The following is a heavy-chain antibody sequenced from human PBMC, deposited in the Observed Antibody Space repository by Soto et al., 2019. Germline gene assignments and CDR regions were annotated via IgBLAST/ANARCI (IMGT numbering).Heavy chain of an antibody. CDR2: ISAYNGNT. D-gene: IGHD6-6*01. V-gene: IGHV1-18*01. J-gene: IGHJ4*02. Sequence: QVQLVKSGAEVKKPGASVKVACKASGYIFTSYGISWVRQAPGQGLEWMGWISAYNGNTNYAQKLQGRVTMTTDTSKSKDYMELRRLRADDTAVYYCARDLAAARPFGYWGQGPLVTVSS. CDR1: GYIFTSYG. CDR3: ARDLAAARPFGY.